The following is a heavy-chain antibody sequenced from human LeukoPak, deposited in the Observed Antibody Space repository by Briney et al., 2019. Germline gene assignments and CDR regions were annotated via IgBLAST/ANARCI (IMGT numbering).Heavy chain of an antibody. J-gene: IGHJ6*03. CDR3: ARTGLGHCSSTSCYAGYYYYYTDV. V-gene: IGHV3-20*04. CDR2: INWNGVSI. Sequence: PGGSLRLSCVAPGFTFENFGMSWVRQAPGKGLEWVSGINWNGVSIGYADSVKGRFTISRDNAKNSLYLQMNSLRAEDTAFYYCARTGLGHCSSTSCYAGYYYYYTDVWGKGTTVTVS. D-gene: IGHD2-2*01. CDR1: GFTFENFG.